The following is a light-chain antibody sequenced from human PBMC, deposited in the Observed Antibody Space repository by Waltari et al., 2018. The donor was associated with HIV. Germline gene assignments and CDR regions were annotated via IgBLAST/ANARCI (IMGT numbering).Light chain of an antibody. CDR3: AAWDDSLNGQV. CDR2: SNN. Sequence: QSVLTQPPSASRTPGQRVTISCSGSRSNIGSNTINWYQQLPGTAPKLLSYSNNQRPSGVPDRFAGSKSGTSASLAISGLQSEDEADYYCAAWDDSLNGQVFGGGTKLTVL. V-gene: IGLV1-44*01. J-gene: IGLJ3*02. CDR1: RSNIGSNT.